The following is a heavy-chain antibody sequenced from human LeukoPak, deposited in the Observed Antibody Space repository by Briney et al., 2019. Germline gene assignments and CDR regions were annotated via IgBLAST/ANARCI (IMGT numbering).Heavy chain of an antibody. Sequence: ASVKVSCKASGYTFTSYGISWGRQAAGHGLEWRGWISAYNGNTNYAQKHQGRVTMTTDTSTSTAYMELRSLRSDDTAVYYCAREGLDCSSTSCPGEFDYWGQGTLVTVSS. CDR1: GYTFTSYG. CDR2: ISAYNGNT. V-gene: IGHV1-18*04. D-gene: IGHD2-2*01. J-gene: IGHJ4*02. CDR3: AREGLDCSSTSCPGEFDY.